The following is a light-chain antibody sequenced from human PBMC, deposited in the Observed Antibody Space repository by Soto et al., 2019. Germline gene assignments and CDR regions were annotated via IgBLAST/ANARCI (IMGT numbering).Light chain of an antibody. V-gene: IGLV1-40*01. Sequence: QSVLTQPPSVSGAPGQRVTISCTGSSSNIAAGYDVHWYQQLPGTAPKLLIYGNSNRPSGVPDRFSGSKSGTSASLAITGLQAEDEADYYCQSYDSSLSGCVFGGGTKVTVL. J-gene: IGLJ3*02. CDR2: GNS. CDR1: SSNIAAGYD. CDR3: QSYDSSLSGCV.